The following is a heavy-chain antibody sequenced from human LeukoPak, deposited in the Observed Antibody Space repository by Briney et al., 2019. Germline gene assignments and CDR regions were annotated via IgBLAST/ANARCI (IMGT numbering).Heavy chain of an antibody. CDR2: INPNSGGT. V-gene: IGHV1-2*02. D-gene: IGHD3-22*01. J-gene: IGHJ4*02. CDR3: ARDFHYYDSSGYAASGY. Sequence: VASVKVSCKASGYTFTGYYMHWVRQAPGQGLEWMGWINPNSGGTNYAQKFQGRVTMTRDTSISTAYMELSRLRSDDTAVYYCARDFHYYDSSGYAASGYWGQGTLVTVSS. CDR1: GYTFTGYY.